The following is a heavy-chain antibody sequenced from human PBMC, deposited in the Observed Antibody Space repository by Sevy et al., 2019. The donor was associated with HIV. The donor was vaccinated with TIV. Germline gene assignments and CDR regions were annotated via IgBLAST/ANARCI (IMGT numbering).Heavy chain of an antibody. D-gene: IGHD6-6*01. CDR2: ISWNSGSM. Sequence: GGSLRLSCAASGFTFDDYAMHWVRQAPGKGLEWVSGISWNSGSMGYADSVKGRFTISRDNAKNSLYLQMNSLRAEDTALYYCAKGRIAARRGELDYWGQGTLVTVSS. V-gene: IGHV3-9*01. CDR3: AKGRIAARRGELDY. J-gene: IGHJ4*02. CDR1: GFTFDDYA.